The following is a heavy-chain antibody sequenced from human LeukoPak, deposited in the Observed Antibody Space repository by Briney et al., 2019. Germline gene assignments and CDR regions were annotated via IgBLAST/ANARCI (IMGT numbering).Heavy chain of an antibody. Sequence: SETLSLTCAVYGGSFSGYYWSWIRQPPGKGLEWIGEINHSGSTNYNPSLKSRVTISVDTSKNQFSLKLSSVTAADTAVYYCARQTEYYDSSGYYSYWGQGTLVTVSS. D-gene: IGHD3-22*01. CDR3: ARQTEYYDSSGYYSY. J-gene: IGHJ4*02. CDR2: INHSGST. CDR1: GGSFSGYY. V-gene: IGHV4-34*01.